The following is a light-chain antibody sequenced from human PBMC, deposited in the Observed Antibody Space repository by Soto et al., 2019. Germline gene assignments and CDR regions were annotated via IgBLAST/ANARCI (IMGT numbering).Light chain of an antibody. J-gene: IGKJ1*01. CDR2: DAS. CDR3: QQYNSYSPRT. V-gene: IGKV1-13*02. Sequence: AIQMTQSPSSLSASVGDRVTISCRASQGIGNALGWYQQKPGKPPKVLIYDASSLESGVPSRFSGSGSGTEFTLTISSLQPDDFATYYCQQYNSYSPRTFGQGTKVDIK. CDR1: QGIGNA.